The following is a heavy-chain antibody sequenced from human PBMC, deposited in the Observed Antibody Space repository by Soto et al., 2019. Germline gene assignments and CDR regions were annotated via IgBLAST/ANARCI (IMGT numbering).Heavy chain of an antibody. Sequence: GATLVNPTQTLTLTCTFSGFPLSTCGVGVGWIRQPPGKALEWLAVIYWDDDKGYSPSLKNRLTITKDTSKNQVVPTMTNMDHVDTATYYCAHTVGLVVVTSEDEYYQHRGQGTQVTVSS. CDR3: AHTVGLVVVTSEDEYYQH. D-gene: IGHD2-15*01. CDR2: IYWDDDK. J-gene: IGHJ1*01. CDR1: GFPLSTCGVG. V-gene: IGHV2-5*02.